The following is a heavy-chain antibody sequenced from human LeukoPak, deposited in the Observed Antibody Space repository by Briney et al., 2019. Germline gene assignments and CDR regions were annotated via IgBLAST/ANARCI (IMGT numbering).Heavy chain of an antibody. CDR1: RFTFTSYG. CDR2: ISYDGSNK. CDR3: AKEAAIDSSGPDY. D-gene: IGHD3-3*01. J-gene: IGHJ4*02. V-gene: IGHV3-30*18. Sequence: PGGSLRLSCAPSRFTFTSYGTHWVRQAPREGLEWVAVISYDGSNKYYAHSVKGRLTISRVNSKTTLSLQMNSLRAEDRAVYYWAKEAAIDSSGPDYWGQGSLVSVP.